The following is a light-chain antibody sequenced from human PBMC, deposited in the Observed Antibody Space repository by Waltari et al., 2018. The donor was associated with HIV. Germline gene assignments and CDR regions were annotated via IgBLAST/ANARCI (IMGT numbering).Light chain of an antibody. CDR3: QQRSDWPPIT. Sequence: ETALPQSPAILSLSPGARAPFSCRASQNVGYYLAWYQQKPGQAPRVLIYDASKRAAGVPARFSGSGSGTDFTLTISSLEPEDFAVYYCQQRSDWPPITFGGGTKVEIK. J-gene: IGKJ4*01. V-gene: IGKV3-11*01. CDR2: DAS. CDR1: QNVGYY.